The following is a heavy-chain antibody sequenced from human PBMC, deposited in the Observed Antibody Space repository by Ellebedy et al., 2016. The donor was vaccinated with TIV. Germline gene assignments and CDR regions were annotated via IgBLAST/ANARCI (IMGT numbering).Heavy chain of an antibody. CDR1: GYTFTAYG. CDR3: ARDSLMVSFGGVPDY. J-gene: IGHJ4*02. Sequence: AASVKVSCKASGYTFTAYGIHWVRQAPGQRLEWMGWINAGDDHTKYTQKFLGRVTLARDTSASTAYMVRSSLRSEDTAVYYCARDSLMVSFGGVPDYWGQGTLVTVSS. CDR2: INAGDDHT. D-gene: IGHD3-16*01. V-gene: IGHV1-3*01.